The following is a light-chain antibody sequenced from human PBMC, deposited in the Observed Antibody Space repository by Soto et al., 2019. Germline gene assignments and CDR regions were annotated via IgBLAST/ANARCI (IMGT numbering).Light chain of an antibody. CDR3: QQYNSYLLT. Sequence: DIQMTQSPSTLSASVGDRVTITCRASQSISRWLDWYQQKPGKAPKILIYDASSLESGVPSRFSGSGSGTEFTLTISSLQPDDFATYYCQQYNSYLLTFGGGTKVEIK. V-gene: IGKV1-5*01. J-gene: IGKJ4*01. CDR1: QSISRW. CDR2: DAS.